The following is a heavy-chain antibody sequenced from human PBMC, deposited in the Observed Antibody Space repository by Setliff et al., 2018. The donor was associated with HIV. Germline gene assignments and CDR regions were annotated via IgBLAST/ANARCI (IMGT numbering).Heavy chain of an antibody. CDR3: TKGRAGYSFDY. D-gene: IGHD6-13*01. CDR1: GFTFNNYA. V-gene: IGHV3-23*01. CDR2: ISGSTGST. J-gene: IGHJ4*02. Sequence: LRLSCAASGFTFNNYAMSWVRQAPGKGLEWVSAISGSTGSTYYADSVKGRFTISRDNSKNTLYLQMNSLRAEDTAVYYCTKGRAGYSFDYWGQGTLVTVSS.